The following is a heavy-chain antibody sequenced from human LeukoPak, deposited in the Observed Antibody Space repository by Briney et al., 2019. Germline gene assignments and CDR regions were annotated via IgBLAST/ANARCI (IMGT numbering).Heavy chain of an antibody. CDR2: IYSGGST. CDR1: GFTVSSNY. Sequence: GGSLRLSCAASGFTVSSNYMNWVRQAPGKGLEWVSVIYSGGSTYYADSVEGRFTISRDNSKNTLYLQMNSLRAEDTAVYYCARGVSSIDDFDYWGQGTLVTVSS. V-gene: IGHV3-53*01. CDR3: ARGVSSIDDFDY. D-gene: IGHD3-22*01. J-gene: IGHJ4*02.